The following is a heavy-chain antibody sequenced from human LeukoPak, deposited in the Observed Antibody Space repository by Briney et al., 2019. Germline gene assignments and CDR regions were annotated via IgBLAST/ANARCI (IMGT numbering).Heavy chain of an antibody. D-gene: IGHD1-26*01. CDR2: INHSGST. CDR1: GGSFSGYY. V-gene: IGHV4-34*01. Sequence: SETLSLTCAVYGGSFSGYYWSWIRQPPGKGLEWIGEINHSGSTDYNPSLKSRVTISVDTSKNQFSLKLSSVTAADTAVYYCARGLRTVSGATTYYYYGMDVWGQGTTVTVSS. CDR3: ARGLRTVSGATTYYYYGMDV. J-gene: IGHJ6*02.